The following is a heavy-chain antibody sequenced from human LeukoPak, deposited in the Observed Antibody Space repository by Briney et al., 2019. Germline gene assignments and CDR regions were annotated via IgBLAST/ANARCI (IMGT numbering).Heavy chain of an antibody. J-gene: IGHJ4*02. V-gene: IGHV3-15*07. CDR1: GFTFSNAW. CDR3: TTDFGILTGYYDY. D-gene: IGHD3-9*01. Sequence: GGSLRLSCAASGFTFSNAWMNWVRQAPGKGLEWVGRIKSKTDGGTTDYAAPVKGRFTISRDDSKNTLYQQMNSLKTEDTAEYYCTTDFGILTGYYDYWGQGTLVTVSS. CDR2: IKSKTDGGTT.